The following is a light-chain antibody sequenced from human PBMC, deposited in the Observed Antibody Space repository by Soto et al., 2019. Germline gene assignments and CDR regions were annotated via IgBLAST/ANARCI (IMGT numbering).Light chain of an antibody. Sequence: EIVLTQSPGTLSLSPGERATISCRASQSVSSSYLAWYQQKPGQAPRLLIYGASSRATGIPDRFSGSGSGTDFTLTISRLEPEDFAFYYCQQYGSSPPYTFGQGTKLEIK. V-gene: IGKV3-20*01. CDR1: QSVSSSY. CDR3: QQYGSSPPYT. CDR2: GAS. J-gene: IGKJ2*01.